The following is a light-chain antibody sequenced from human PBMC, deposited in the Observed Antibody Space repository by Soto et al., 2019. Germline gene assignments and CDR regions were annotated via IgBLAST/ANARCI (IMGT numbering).Light chain of an antibody. Sequence: EIVLTQSPGTLSLSPGERATLSCRASQSVSRSYLAWYQQKPGQAPMLLIDGASSRATGIPDRFSGSGSGTDFNLTISRLEPQDFAVYYCQQYGSSPPITFGQGTRLEIK. CDR3: QQYGSSPPIT. J-gene: IGKJ5*01. V-gene: IGKV3-20*01. CDR2: GAS. CDR1: QSVSRSY.